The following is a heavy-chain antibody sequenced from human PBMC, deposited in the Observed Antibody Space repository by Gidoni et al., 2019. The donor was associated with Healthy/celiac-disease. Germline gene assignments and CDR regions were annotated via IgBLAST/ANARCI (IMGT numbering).Heavy chain of an antibody. D-gene: IGHD2-15*01. CDR1: GFTFSDYY. CDR3: ARLGVAGDAYFDY. J-gene: IGHJ4*02. V-gene: IGHV3-11*01. CDR2: MSNSGSTI. Sequence: QVQLVESGGGLVKPGGSLRLSCAASGFTFSDYYMRWIRQAPGKGLEWVSDMSNSGSTIYDADSVKGRFTNSRDNAKNSMYLQMNSLRAEDTAVYYCARLGVAGDAYFDYWGQGTLVTVSS.